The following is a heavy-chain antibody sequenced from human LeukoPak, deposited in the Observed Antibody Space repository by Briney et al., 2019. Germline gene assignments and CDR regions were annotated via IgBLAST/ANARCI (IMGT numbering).Heavy chain of an antibody. V-gene: IGHV4-59*08. CDR2: IYYSGST. CDR1: GGSISSHY. CDR3: ARMGGYSGYATH. J-gene: IGHJ4*02. Sequence: SETLSLTCTVSGGSISSHYWSWIRQPPGKGLEWIGYIYYSGSTNYNPSLKSRVTLSVDTAKNQFSLKLNSVTAADTAVYYCARMGGYSGYATHWGQGTLVTVSS. D-gene: IGHD5-12*01.